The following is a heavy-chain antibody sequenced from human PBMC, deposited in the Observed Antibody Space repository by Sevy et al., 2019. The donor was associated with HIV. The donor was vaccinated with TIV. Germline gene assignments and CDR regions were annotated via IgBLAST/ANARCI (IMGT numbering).Heavy chain of an antibody. CDR1: GYTFTSYG. CDR3: ARGPRKYYDSSGYYYPPSY. V-gene: IGHV1-18*01. D-gene: IGHD3-22*01. CDR2: ISAYNGNT. Sequence: ASVKVSCEASGYTFTSYGIIWVRQAPGQGLEWMGWISAYNGNTNYAQRLQGRVTMTTDTSTSTAYMELTSLRSDDTAVYYCARGPRKYYDSSGYYYPPSYWGQGTLVTASS. J-gene: IGHJ4*02.